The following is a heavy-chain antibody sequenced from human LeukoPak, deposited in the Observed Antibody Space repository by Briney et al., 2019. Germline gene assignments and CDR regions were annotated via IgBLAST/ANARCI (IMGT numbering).Heavy chain of an antibody. J-gene: IGHJ4*02. Sequence: GGSLRLSCAASGFTFSSYAMHWVRQAPGKGLEWVAVISYDGSNKYYADSVKGRFTISRENAKNSLYLQMNSLRAGDTAVYYCARADLRGYSLDYWGQGTLVTVSS. CDR1: GFTFSSYA. D-gene: IGHD5-18*01. CDR3: ARADLRGYSLDY. V-gene: IGHV3-30*14. CDR2: ISYDGSNK.